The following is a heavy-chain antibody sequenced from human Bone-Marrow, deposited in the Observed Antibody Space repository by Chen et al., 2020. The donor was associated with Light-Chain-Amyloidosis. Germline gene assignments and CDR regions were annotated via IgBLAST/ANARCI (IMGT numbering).Heavy chain of an antibody. V-gene: IGHV4-59*01. J-gene: IGHJ3*02. D-gene: IGHD3-3*01. CDR2: IYYSGST. Sequence: QVQLQESGPGLVKPSETLSLTCTVSGGSISSYYWSWIRQPPGKGLEWIGYIYYSGSTNYNPSLKSRVTISVDTSKNQFSLKLSSVTAADTAVYYCARWSRITIFGVSYPFDAFDIWGQGTMVTVSS. CDR3: ARWSRITIFGVSYPFDAFDI. CDR1: GGSISSYY.